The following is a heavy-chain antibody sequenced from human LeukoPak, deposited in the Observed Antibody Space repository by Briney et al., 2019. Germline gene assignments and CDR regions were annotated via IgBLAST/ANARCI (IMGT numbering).Heavy chain of an antibody. CDR3: AREVPAARGYFQH. CDR1: GGSISSYY. J-gene: IGHJ1*01. D-gene: IGHD2-2*01. Sequence: SETLSLTCTVSGGSISSYYWSWIRQPPGKGLEWIGYIYYSGSTNYNPSLKSRVTISVDTSKNQFSLKLSSVTAADTAVYYCAREVPAARGYFQHWGQGTLVTVSS. CDR2: IYYSGST. V-gene: IGHV4-59*01.